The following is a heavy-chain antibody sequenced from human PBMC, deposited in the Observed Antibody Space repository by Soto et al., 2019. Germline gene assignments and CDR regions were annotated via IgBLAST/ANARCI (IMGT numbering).Heavy chain of an antibody. D-gene: IGHD6-13*01. V-gene: IGHV3-74*01. CDR1: RFTFSNYW. CDR2: IRTDASRA. J-gene: IGHJ6*02. Sequence: GGSLRLSCAASRFTFSNYWMHWVRQAPGKGLVWVAHIRTDASRANYADSVKGRFTISRDNAKNTLYLQMNSLRAEDTAVYYCDRDPAAGTTHSSTYYGWYVRGPGTTFTAAS. CDR3: DRDPAAGTTHSSTYYGWYV.